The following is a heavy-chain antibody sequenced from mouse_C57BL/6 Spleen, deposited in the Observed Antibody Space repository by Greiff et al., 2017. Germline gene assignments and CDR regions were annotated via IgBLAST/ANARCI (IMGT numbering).Heavy chain of an antibody. J-gene: IGHJ1*03. CDR2: IDPEDGET. V-gene: IGHV14-2*01. CDR3: ARTATGGYFEV. Sequence: EVQLQPSGAELVKPGASVTLSCPASGFNIHDYYLPWVKQRTEQGLEWIGRIDPEDGETTYAPTFPGPATLSADTSSNPAYLQLSSRTSEDTAVDDWARTATGGYFEVGGTGTTVTVSS. CDR1: GFNIHDYY.